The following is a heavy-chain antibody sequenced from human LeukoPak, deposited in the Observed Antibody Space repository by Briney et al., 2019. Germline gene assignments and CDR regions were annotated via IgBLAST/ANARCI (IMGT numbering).Heavy chain of an antibody. D-gene: IGHD3-22*01. Sequence: GASVKVSCKASGYTFTGYYMHWVRQAPGQGLEWMGRINPNSGGTNYAQKFQGRVTMTRDTSISTAYMELSRLRSDDTAVYYCARDPGDEYSGGYYPLDDYWGQGTLVTVSS. CDR2: INPNSGGT. V-gene: IGHV1-2*06. CDR1: GYTFTGYY. CDR3: ARDPGDEYSGGYYPLDDY. J-gene: IGHJ4*02.